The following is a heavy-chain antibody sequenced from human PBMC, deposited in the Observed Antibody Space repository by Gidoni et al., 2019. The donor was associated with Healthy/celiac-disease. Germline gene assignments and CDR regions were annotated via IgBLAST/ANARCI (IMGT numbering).Heavy chain of an antibody. Sequence: EVQLLESGGGLVQPGGSLRLSCAASGFTFSSYAMSWVRQAPGKGLEWVSAISGSGGSTYYADSVKGRFTISRDNSKNTLYLQMNSLRAEDTAVYYCAKGYDFWSGQAYWYFDLWGRGTLVTVSS. CDR1: GFTFSSYA. J-gene: IGHJ2*01. D-gene: IGHD3-3*01. CDR2: ISGSGGST. V-gene: IGHV3-23*01. CDR3: AKGYDFWSGQAYWYFDL.